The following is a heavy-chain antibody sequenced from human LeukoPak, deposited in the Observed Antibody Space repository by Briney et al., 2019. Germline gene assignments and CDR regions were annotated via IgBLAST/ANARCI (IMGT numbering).Heavy chain of an antibody. Sequence: SETLSLTCTVSGGSISNYYWSWIRQPPGKGLEWIGYIYYNGDTNYNPSLKSRVTISVDTSKNQFSLKLSSVTAADTAVYYCARQAGCYSFYYFDYWGQGTLVTVSS. CDR3: ARQAGCYSFYYFDY. CDR1: GGSISNYY. V-gene: IGHV4-59*08. D-gene: IGHD3-10*01. J-gene: IGHJ4*02. CDR2: IYYNGDT.